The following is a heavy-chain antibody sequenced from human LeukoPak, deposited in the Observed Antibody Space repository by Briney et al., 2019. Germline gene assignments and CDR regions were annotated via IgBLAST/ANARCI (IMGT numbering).Heavy chain of an antibody. CDR3: VRDLRVGSTSAYYFDY. CDR1: GFTFSDYY. V-gene: IGHV3-11*05. D-gene: IGHD2-2*01. Sequence: KAGGSLRLSCAASGFTFSDYYMSWIRQAPGKGLEWVSYISSSSSYTNYADSVKGRFTISRDNSKNTLYLQMNSLRAEDTAVYYCVRDLRVGSTSAYYFDYWGQGTLVTVSS. CDR2: ISSSSSYT. J-gene: IGHJ4*02.